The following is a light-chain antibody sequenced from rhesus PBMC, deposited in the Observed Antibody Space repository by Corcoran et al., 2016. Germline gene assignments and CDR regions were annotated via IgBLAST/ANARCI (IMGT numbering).Light chain of an antibody. CDR1: SSVSTS. CDR2: KTS. V-gene: IGKV3-17*03. CDR3: QQGNSIPLT. Sequence: EIVLTQSPTSMAVSQGERVTISCMASSSVSTSYLHWYQQKPGFPPRLLVYKTSSLASGVPARFSGSGAGTSYTLTISSMEAEDAANYYCQQGNSIPLTFGGGTKVEIK. J-gene: IGKJ4*01.